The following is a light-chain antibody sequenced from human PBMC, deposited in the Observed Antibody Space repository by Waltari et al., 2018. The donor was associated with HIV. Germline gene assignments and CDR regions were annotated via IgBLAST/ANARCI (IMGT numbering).Light chain of an antibody. CDR2: AAS. CDR1: QAIGSY. J-gene: IGKJ1*01. Sequence: DIKMTQSPPPLSASVGDSVTITCRASQAIGSYLAWYQHKPGSPPTLLIYAASTLQSGVPARFSGSASETNFSLVISALQPEDAATYYCQKYNNVPQVFGQGTKVEV. V-gene: IGKV1-27*01. CDR3: QKYNNVPQV.